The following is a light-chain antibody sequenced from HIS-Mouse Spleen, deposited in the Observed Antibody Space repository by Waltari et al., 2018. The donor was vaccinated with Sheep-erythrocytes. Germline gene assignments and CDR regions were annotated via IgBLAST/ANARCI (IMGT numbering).Light chain of an antibody. CDR1: SRDVGRYNL. V-gene: IGLV2-23*01. Sequence: QSALTQPASVSGSPGQSITIPCTGTSRDVGRYNLVSWYKQHPGKAPKLMIYEGSKRPSGVSNRFSGSKSGNTASLTISGLQAEDEADYYCCSYAGSSTPWVFGGGTKLTVL. CDR2: EGS. J-gene: IGLJ3*02. CDR3: CSYAGSSTPWV.